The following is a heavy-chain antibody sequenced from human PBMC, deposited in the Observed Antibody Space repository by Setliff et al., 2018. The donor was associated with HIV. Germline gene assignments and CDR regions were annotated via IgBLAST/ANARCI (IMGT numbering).Heavy chain of an antibody. J-gene: IGHJ6*03. CDR2: ITGSGRST. CDR1: GFTFSNYE. V-gene: IGHV3-23*01. CDR3: AKDTSALPPDYYYYYYMDV. Sequence: GGSLRLSCAASGFTFSNYEMNWVRQAPGKGLEWVSGITGSGRSTYYADSVKDRFTISRDNSKNTLYLQMNSLRAEDTAVYYCAKDTSALPPDYYYYYYMDVWGKGTTVTVSS.